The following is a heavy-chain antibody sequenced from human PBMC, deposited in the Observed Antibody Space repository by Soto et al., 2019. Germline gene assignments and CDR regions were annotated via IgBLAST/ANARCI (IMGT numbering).Heavy chain of an antibody. CDR2: ISSSSSTI. D-gene: IGHD5-18*01. CDR1: GFTFSSYS. V-gene: IGHV3-48*02. Sequence: EVQLVESGGGLVQPGGSLRLSCAASGFTFSSYSMNWVRQAPGKGLEWVSYISSSSSTIYYADSVKGRFTISRDNAKTSLYLQMNSLRDEDTAVYYCARDPQRGYSYGSDYYGMDVWGQGTTLTVSS. CDR3: ARDPQRGYSYGSDYYGMDV. J-gene: IGHJ6*02.